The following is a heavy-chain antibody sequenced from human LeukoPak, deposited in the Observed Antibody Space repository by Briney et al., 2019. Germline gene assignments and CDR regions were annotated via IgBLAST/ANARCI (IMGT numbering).Heavy chain of an antibody. CDR1: GFTFSNYW. CDR3: ARDGQSGGSGSYPYFDY. V-gene: IGHV3-7*03. J-gene: IGHJ4*02. Sequence: GGSLRLSCAASGFTFSNYWMSWVRQAPGKGLEWVANIKQDGTEKWYVDSVKGRFTISRDNDKNSLYLQVNSLRAEDTAIYYCARDGQSGGSGSYPYFDYWGQGTLVTVSS. D-gene: IGHD3-10*01. CDR2: IKQDGTEK.